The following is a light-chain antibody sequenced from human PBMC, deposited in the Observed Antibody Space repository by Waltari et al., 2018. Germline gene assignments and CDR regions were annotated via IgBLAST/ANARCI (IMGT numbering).Light chain of an antibody. Sequence: EIVLTQSPGTLALSPGDRATLSCRASQSVGRALAWYQQKPGQAPRLRIYDASSRTTGIPDRFRGSGAGTDFSLTISRVEPEDFAVYYCQMYVRLPVTFGQGTKVEVK. CDR2: DAS. V-gene: IGKV3-20*01. CDR3: QMYVRLPVT. J-gene: IGKJ1*01. CDR1: QSVGRA.